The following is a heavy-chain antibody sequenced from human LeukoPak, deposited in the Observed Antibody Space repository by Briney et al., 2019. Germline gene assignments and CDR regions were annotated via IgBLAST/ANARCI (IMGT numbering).Heavy chain of an antibody. J-gene: IGHJ3*02. CDR2: LSYDGTNK. D-gene: IGHD3-3*01. V-gene: IGHV3-30*18. CDR3: GKELGYYGSCWELFPCFCI. CDR1: GFTFGDYG. Sequence: GGSLRLSCAVSGFTFGDYGMHWVRQAPGKGLEWLAVLSYDGTNKYYADSVKGRFTISRDTSENTLYLQMNSLRAEDTAIYYFGKELGYYGSCWELFPCFCIWGQG.